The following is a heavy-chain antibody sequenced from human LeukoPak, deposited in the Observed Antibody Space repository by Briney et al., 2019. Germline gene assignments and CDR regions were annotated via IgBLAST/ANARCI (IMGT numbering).Heavy chain of an antibody. CDR3: AKSKVVAATMGRFDY. V-gene: IGHV3-23*01. J-gene: IGHJ4*02. Sequence: GGSPRLSCAASGFTFSSYAMNWARQAPGKGLEWVSAISGSDGSTYYADSVKGRFTISRDNSKNTLYLQMNSLRAEDTAVYYCAKSKVVAATMGRFDYWGQGTLVTVSS. CDR1: GFTFSSYA. CDR2: ISGSDGST. D-gene: IGHD2-15*01.